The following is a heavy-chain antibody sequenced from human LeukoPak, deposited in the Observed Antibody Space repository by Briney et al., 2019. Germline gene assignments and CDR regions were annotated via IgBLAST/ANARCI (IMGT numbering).Heavy chain of an antibody. CDR1: GGSFSGYY. J-gene: IGHJ4*02. CDR2: INHSGST. CDR3: ARGGSYYDFWSGYLSDDY. D-gene: IGHD3-3*01. V-gene: IGHV4-34*01. Sequence: SETLSLTCAVYGGSFSGYYWSWIRQPPGKGLEWIGEINHSGSTNYNPSLKSRVTISVDTSKSQFSLKLSSVTAADTAVYYCARGGSYYDFWSGYLSDDYWGQGTLVTVSS.